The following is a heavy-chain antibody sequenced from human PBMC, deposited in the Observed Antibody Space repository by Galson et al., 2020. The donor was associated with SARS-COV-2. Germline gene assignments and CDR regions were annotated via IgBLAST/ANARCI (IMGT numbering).Heavy chain of an antibody. CDR2: IYHSGST. CDR1: GGSISSGGYY. Sequence: ASETLSLTCTVSGGSISSGGYYWSWIRQHPGKGLEWIGYIYHSGSTYYNPSLKSRVTISVDTSKNQFSLKLSSVTAADTAVYYCARDIQGSTVPPFWRFDPWGQGTLVTVSA. V-gene: IGHV4-31*03. D-gene: IGHD4-17*01. CDR3: ARDIQGSTVPPFWRFDP. J-gene: IGHJ5*02.